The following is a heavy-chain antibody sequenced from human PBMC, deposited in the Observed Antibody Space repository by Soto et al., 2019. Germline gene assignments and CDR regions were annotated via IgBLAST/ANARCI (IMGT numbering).Heavy chain of an antibody. Sequence: QVQLQQWGAGLLKPSETLSLTRAVYGGSFSGYYWRWIRQPPGKGLEWIGEINHSGSTNYNPSLKIRVTISVDTSKNQFSLKLSSVTAADTAVYYCARGCNYCSGGSCYCGGVRYWGQGTLVTVSS. CDR1: GGSFSGYY. V-gene: IGHV4-34*01. CDR3: ARGCNYCSGGSCYCGGVRY. CDR2: INHSGST. J-gene: IGHJ4*02. D-gene: IGHD2-15*01.